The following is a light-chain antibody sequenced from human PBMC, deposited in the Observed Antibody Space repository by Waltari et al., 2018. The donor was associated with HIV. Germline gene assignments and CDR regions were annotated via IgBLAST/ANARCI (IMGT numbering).Light chain of an antibody. CDR3: ASFTSGRLNV. CDR1: SSDVGAYEY. V-gene: IGLV2-14*03. J-gene: IGLJ1*01. CDR2: DVY. Sequence: QSALTQPASVSGSPGQSITIPCTGTSSDVGAYEYVSWYQQHPGKVPKLLIYDVYNRPSRRSNRFAGSKSGNTASRTISGLQAEDEAAYYCASFTSGRLNVFGTGTKVTVL.